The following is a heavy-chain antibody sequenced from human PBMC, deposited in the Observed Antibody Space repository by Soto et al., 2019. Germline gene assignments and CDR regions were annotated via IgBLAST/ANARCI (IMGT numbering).Heavy chain of an antibody. J-gene: IGHJ4*02. D-gene: IGHD1-26*01. CDR2: INQDGSEK. CDR3: SGGVGDAI. CDR1: ESTVSRDW. V-gene: IGHV3-7*04. Sequence: EVHLVESGGGLVQTGGSLRLSCAIFESTVSRDWMNWVRQAPGKGLEWVAHINQDGSEKYYVDSVKGRFTISRDNAKKSLYRQMNSLRPADTAMYYCSGGVGDAIWGQGTLVTVSS.